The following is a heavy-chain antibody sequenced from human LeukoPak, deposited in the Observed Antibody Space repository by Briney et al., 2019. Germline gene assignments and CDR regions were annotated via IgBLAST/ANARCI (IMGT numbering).Heavy chain of an antibody. V-gene: IGHV3-23*01. D-gene: IGHD2-2*01. J-gene: IGHJ5*02. CDR1: GFTFSNYA. CDR3: ATSTDYNWIDP. CDR2: ISGSGGTT. Sequence: GGSLRLSCAASGFTFSNYAMSWVRQAPGKGLEWVSAISGSGGTTYYADSVKGRFTISRDNSKNTLYLQMNSLRVEDTALYYCATSTDYNWIDPWGQGTLVTVSS.